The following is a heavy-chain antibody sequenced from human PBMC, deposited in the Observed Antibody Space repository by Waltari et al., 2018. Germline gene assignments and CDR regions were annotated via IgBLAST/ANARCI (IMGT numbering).Heavy chain of an antibody. J-gene: IGHJ4*02. V-gene: IGHV3-74*01. CDR2: INSDGSST. CDR1: GFTFSSYW. D-gene: IGHD5-12*01. Sequence: EVQLVESGGGLVQTGGSLRLSCAASGFTFSSYWMHWVRQAPGKGLVWGSRINSDGSSTSYADSVKGRFTISRDNAKNTLYLQMNSLRAEDTAVYYCVRSKDGYNLVADYWGQGSLVTVSS. CDR3: VRSKDGYNLVADY.